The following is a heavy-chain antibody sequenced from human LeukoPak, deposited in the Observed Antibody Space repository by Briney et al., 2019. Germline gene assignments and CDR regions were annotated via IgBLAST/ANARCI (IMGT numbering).Heavy chain of an antibody. D-gene: IGHD3-22*01. V-gene: IGHV3-48*04. CDR3: ARDIYYDSSGYYGSVY. CDR1: GFNFNYYA. J-gene: IGHJ4*02. CDR2: ISSSSSTI. Sequence: GGSLRLSCAASGFNFNYYAMTWVRQAPGKGLEWVSYISSSSSTIYYADSVKGRFTISRDNAKNSLYLQMNSLRAEDTAVYYCARDIYYDSSGYYGSVYWGQGTLVTVSS.